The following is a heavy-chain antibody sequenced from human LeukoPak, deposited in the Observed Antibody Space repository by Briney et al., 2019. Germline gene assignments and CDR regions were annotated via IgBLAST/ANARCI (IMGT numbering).Heavy chain of an antibody. V-gene: IGHV4-39*07. J-gene: IGHJ4*02. CDR3: ARDTYYYDSSGYGYFDY. CDR1: GFTFSSCAM. Sequence: GSLRLSCAASGFTFSSCAMSWIRQPPGKGLEWIGSIYYSGSTYYNPSLKSRVTISVDTSKNQFSLKLSSVTAADTAVYYCARDTYYYDSSGYGYFDYWGQGTLVTVSS. CDR2: IYYSGST. D-gene: IGHD3-22*01.